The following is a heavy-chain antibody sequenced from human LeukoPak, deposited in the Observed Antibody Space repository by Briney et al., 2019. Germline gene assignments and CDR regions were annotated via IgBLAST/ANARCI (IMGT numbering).Heavy chain of an antibody. CDR2: IRGSGTST. V-gene: IGHV3-23*01. CDR1: GFTFSYYA. CDR3: AKTNTGSSSQSDSFDI. J-gene: IGHJ3*02. D-gene: IGHD6-6*01. Sequence: GGSLRLSCAASGFTFSYYAMTWVRQAPGKGLEWVSVIRGSGTSTYYADSVQGRFTISRDNSKNTLYLQMNSLRAEDTAVYYCAKTNTGSSSQSDSFDIWGQGTMVTVSS.